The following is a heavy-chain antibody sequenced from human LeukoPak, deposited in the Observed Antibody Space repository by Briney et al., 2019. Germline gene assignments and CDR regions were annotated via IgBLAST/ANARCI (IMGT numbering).Heavy chain of an antibody. J-gene: IGHJ4*02. D-gene: IGHD2-15*01. CDR1: GYTFTGYY. CDR3: ARDSLYCSGGSCYNYFDY. Sequence: ASVKVSCKASGYTFTGYYMHWVRQAPGQGLEWMGWINPNSGGTNYAQKFQGRVTMTRDTSISTAYTELSRLRSDDTAVYYCARDSLYCSGGSCYNYFDYWGQGTLVTVSS. V-gene: IGHV1-2*02. CDR2: INPNSGGT.